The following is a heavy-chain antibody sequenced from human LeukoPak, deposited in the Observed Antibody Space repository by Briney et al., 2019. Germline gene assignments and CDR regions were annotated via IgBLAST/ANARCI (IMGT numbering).Heavy chain of an antibody. J-gene: IGHJ3*02. CDR3: ASRYCTSTNCYAFDI. D-gene: IGHD2-2*01. V-gene: IGHV3-21*01. CDR1: GFTFSSYS. Sequence: GGSLRLSCAASGFTFSSYSMNWVRQAPGKGLEWVSSISSDSNYIFYADSVQGRFTISRDNAENSLFLQMNSLRAEDTAVYYCASRYCTSTNCYAFDIWGQGTMVTV. CDR2: ISSDSNYI.